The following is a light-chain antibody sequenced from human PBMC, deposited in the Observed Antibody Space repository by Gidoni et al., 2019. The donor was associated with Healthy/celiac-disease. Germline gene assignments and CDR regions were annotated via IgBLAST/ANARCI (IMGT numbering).Light chain of an antibody. J-gene: IGLJ3*02. CDR1: SYNIGAGYD. V-gene: IGLV1-40*01. Sequence: QSVLTQPPSVSAAPGQRVTISCTGSSYNIGAGYDVHWYQQLPGTAPKLLIYGNSNRPSGVPDRFSGSKSCTSASLAITGLQAEYEADYYCQSYDSSLSAWVFGGWTKLTVL. CDR2: GNS. CDR3: QSYDSSLSAWV.